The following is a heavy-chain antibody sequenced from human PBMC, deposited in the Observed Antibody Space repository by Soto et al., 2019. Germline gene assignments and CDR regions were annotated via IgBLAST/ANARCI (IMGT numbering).Heavy chain of an antibody. Sequence: QVQLVQSGAEVKKPRASVKVSCKASGYTFTSYYMHWVRQAPGQGLEWMGIINPSGGSTSYAQKFQGRVTMTRDTSTSTVYMELSSLRSEDTAVYYCARVYCSGGGCYGIDYWGQGTLVTVSS. CDR2: INPSGGST. CDR3: ARVYCSGGGCYGIDY. J-gene: IGHJ4*02. CDR1: GYTFTSYY. V-gene: IGHV1-46*01. D-gene: IGHD2-15*01.